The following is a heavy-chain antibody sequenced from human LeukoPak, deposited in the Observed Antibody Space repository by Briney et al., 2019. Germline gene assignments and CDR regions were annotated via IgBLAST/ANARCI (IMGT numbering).Heavy chain of an antibody. CDR1: GGSISSGDYY. CDR3: ARTVYSGYDMDY. Sequence: SQTLSLTCTVSGGSISSGDYYWSWIRQPPGKGLEWIGHIYYSGSTYYNPSLKSRVTISVDTSKNQFSLKLSSVTAADTAVYYCARTVYSGYDMDYWGQGTLVTVSS. CDR2: IYYSGST. V-gene: IGHV4-30-4*01. D-gene: IGHD5-12*01. J-gene: IGHJ4*02.